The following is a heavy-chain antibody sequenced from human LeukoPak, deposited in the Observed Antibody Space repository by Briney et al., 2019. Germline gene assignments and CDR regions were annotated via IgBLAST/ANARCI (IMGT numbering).Heavy chain of an antibody. J-gene: IGHJ6*02. D-gene: IGHD3-10*01. V-gene: IGHV1-69*13. Sequence: SVKVSCKASGGTFSSYAISWVRQAPGQGLEWMGGIIPIFGTANYAQKFQGRVTITADESTSTAYMELSSLRSEDTAVYYCASGQPMVRGVYYYYYGMDVWGQGTTVTVSS. CDR1: GGTFSSYA. CDR2: IIPIFGTA. CDR3: ASGQPMVRGVYYYYYGMDV.